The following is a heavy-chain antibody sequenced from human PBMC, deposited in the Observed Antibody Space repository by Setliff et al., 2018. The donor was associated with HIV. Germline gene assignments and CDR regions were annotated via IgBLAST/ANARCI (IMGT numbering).Heavy chain of an antibody. J-gene: IGHJ6*03. Sequence: ETLSLTCSISGGSISNYYWVWIRQSPGKGPEWIGHIHYGGGTYYNPSLESRVSISRDTSKNQFSLNLRDVTAGDTALYYCARAVIRREDRGMWTKLWSAPNHMDVWGKGITVTVSS. CDR3: ARAVIRREDRGMWTKLWSAPNHMDV. D-gene: IGHD3-10*01. CDR2: IHYGGGT. V-gene: IGHV4-59*01. CDR1: GGSISNYY.